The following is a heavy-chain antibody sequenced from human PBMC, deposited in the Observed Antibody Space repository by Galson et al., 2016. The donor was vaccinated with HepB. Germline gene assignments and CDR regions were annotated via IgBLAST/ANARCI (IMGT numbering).Heavy chain of an antibody. D-gene: IGHD1-26*01. CDR1: GYTFSSYY. Sequence: SVKVSCKASGYTFSSYYMHWVRQAPGQGLEWMGIINSRGGSTSYAQKFQGRVTMTRDTSTSTVYMELSSLKSEDTAVYYCAVMVATISYWGQGTLVTVSS. CDR2: INSRGGST. J-gene: IGHJ4*02. V-gene: IGHV1-46*01. CDR3: AVMVATISY.